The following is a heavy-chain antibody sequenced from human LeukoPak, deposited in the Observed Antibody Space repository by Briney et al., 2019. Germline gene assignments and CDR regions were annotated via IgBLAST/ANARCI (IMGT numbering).Heavy chain of an antibody. CDR1: GGSISSYY. CDR3: ARAPRGLGYFDY. Sequence: SETLSLTCTVSGGSISSYYWSWIRQPPGKGLEWIGYIYYSGSTNYNPSLKSRVTISVDTSKNQFSLKLSSVTAADTAVYYCARAPRGLGYFDYWGQGTPVTVSS. V-gene: IGHV4-59*01. D-gene: IGHD7-27*01. CDR2: IYYSGST. J-gene: IGHJ4*02.